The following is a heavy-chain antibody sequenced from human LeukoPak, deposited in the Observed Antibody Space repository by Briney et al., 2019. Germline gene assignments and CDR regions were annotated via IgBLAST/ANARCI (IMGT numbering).Heavy chain of an antibody. CDR1: GFTFSSYA. CDR3: VRQYYYGSGSYLWAPDY. V-gene: IGHV3-48*03. D-gene: IGHD3-10*01. Sequence: GGSLRLSCAASGFTFSSYAMHWVRQAPGKGLEWVSYISSSGSSIYYADSVKGRFTISRDNAKNSLYLQMNSLRAEDTAVYHCVRQYYYGSGSYLWAPDYWGQGTLVTVSS. J-gene: IGHJ4*02. CDR2: ISSSGSSI.